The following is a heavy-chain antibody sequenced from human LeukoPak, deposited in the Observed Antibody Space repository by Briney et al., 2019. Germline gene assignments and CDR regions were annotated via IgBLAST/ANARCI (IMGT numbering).Heavy chain of an antibody. CDR3: ARVRQYSGWNFDY. D-gene: IGHD5-12*01. CDR2: IIPMVDSA. J-gene: IGHJ4*02. CDR1: GGTFSNNV. Sequence: PAASVKVSCKVSGGTFSNNVINWIRQAPGQGLEWMGGIIPMVDSANYGQKFQGRVTITADISTTTAYLELSSLRYEDTAMYYCARVRQYSGWNFDYWGQGTLVTVSS. V-gene: IGHV1-69*06.